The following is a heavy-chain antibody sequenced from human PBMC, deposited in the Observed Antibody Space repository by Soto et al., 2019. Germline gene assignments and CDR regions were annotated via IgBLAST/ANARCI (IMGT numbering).Heavy chain of an antibody. CDR2: ISSSSSTI. Sequence: EVQLVESGGGLVQPGGSLRLSCAASGFTFSSYSMNWVRQAPGKGLEWVSYISSSSSTIYYADSVKGRFTISRDNAKNSLYLQMNSLRAEDTAVYYCASSVGARSSGWYKNFQHWGQGTLVTVSS. CDR1: GFTFSSYS. V-gene: IGHV3-48*01. CDR3: ASSVGARSSGWYKNFQH. D-gene: IGHD6-19*01. J-gene: IGHJ1*01.